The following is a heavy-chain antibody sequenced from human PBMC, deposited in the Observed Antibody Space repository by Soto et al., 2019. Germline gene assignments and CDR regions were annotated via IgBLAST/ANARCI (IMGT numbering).Heavy chain of an antibody. D-gene: IGHD1-26*01. CDR2: ISASGGST. V-gene: IGHV3-23*01. J-gene: IGHJ4*02. CDR1: GFTFTSYA. Sequence: GGSLRLSCAASGFTFTSYAMSWVRQAPGKGLEWVSAISASGGSTYYADSVKGRFTISRDNSKNTLYPQMNSLRAEDTAVYYCAKDLVGGTSSNFDYWGQGTLVTVSS. CDR3: AKDLVGGTSSNFDY.